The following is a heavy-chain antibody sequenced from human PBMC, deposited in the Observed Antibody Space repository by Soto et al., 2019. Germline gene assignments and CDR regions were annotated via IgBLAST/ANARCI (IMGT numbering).Heavy chain of an antibody. CDR1: GFTFSSYW. V-gene: IGHV3-74*01. J-gene: IGHJ6*02. CDR2: INSDGSST. D-gene: IGHD3-16*01. CDR3: ARDHVSFRRGKDYYYYGMDV. Sequence: GGSLRLSCAASGFTFSSYWMHWVRQAPGKGLVWVSRINSDGSSTSYADSVKGRFTISRDNAKNTLYLQMNSLRAEDTAVYYCARDHVSFRRGKDYYYYGMDVWGQGTTVTVSS.